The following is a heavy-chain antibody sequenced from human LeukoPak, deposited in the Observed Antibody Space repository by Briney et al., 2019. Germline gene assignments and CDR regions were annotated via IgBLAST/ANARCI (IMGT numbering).Heavy chain of an antibody. CDR2: IKQDGSEK. Sequence: GGSLRLSCAASGFTFSSYWVSWVRQAPGKGLEWVANIKQDGSEKYYVDSVKGRFTISRDNAKNSLYLQMNSLRAEDTAVYYCARGWWFDPWGQGTLVTVSS. CDR1: GFTFSSYW. J-gene: IGHJ5*02. CDR3: ARGWWFDP. V-gene: IGHV3-7*01. D-gene: IGHD6-13*01.